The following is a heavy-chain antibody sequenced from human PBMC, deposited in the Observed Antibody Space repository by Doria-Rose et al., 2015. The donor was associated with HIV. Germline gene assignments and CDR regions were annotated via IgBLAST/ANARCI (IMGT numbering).Heavy chain of an antibody. CDR3: ARIKSSRWYHKYYFDF. Sequence: SGPVLVKPTETLTLTCTVSGVSLSSPGMGVSWIRQPPGKALEWLANIFSDDDRSYKTSLKSRLTITRDTSKSQVFLTMTDRDPVDTATYYCARIKSSRWYHKYYFDFWGQGTLVIVSA. D-gene: IGHD6-13*01. CDR1: GVSLSSPGMG. CDR2: IFSDDDR. J-gene: IGHJ4*02. V-gene: IGHV2-26*01.